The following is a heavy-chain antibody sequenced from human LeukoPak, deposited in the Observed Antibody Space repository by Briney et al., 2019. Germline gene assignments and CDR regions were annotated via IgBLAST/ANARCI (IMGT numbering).Heavy chain of an antibody. CDR3: SRENGAFSPFGY. D-gene: IGHD2-8*01. V-gene: IGHV4-30-4*01. Sequence: PSQTLSLTCTVSGGSISSGDYYWSWIRQPPGKGLEWIGEISLTGLTHYNPSLESRVTVSLDKSKNQLPLNLTSVTAADTAVYYCSRENGAFSPFGYWGQGTLVTVLS. J-gene: IGHJ4*02. CDR1: GGSISSGDYY. CDR2: ISLTGLT.